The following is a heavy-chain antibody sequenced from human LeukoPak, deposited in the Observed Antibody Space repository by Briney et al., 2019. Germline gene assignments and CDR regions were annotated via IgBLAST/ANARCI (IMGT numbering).Heavy chain of an antibody. D-gene: IGHD3-22*01. CDR2: ISYDGSNK. J-gene: IGHJ5*02. CDR3: ARGGLDYYDSSGLDNWFDP. CDR1: GFTFSSYG. Sequence: GGSLRLSCAASGFTFSSYGMHWVRQAPGKGLEWVAVISYDGSNKYYADSVKGRFTISRDNSKNTLYLQMNSLRAEDTAVYYCARGGLDYYDSSGLDNWFDPWGQGTLVTVSS. V-gene: IGHV3-30*03.